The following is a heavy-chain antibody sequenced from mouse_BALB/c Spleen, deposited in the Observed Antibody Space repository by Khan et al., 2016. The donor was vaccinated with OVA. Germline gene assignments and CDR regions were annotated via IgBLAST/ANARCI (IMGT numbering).Heavy chain of an antibody. J-gene: IGHJ3*01. CDR1: GYIFTDYY. CDR3: SRGNYYGSTSWFGY. D-gene: IGHD1-1*01. Sequence: QIQLVQSGPELVKPGASVKISCKASGYIFTDYYINWVKQKPGQGLEWIGWIYPGSGNTKYNENFKGKDTLTVDTSSSTAYMHLSSLKSEDTAVYFWSRGNYYGSTSWFGYWGQGTLVTGST. CDR2: IYPGSGNT. V-gene: IGHV1-84*02.